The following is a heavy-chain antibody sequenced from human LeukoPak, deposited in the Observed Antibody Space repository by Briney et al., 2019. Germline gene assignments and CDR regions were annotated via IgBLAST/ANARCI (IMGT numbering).Heavy chain of an antibody. D-gene: IGHD2-15*01. J-gene: IGHJ5*02. V-gene: IGHV4-30-4*01. CDR1: GGSISSGDHY. CDR3: ARALGYCSGGSCTRGYNWFDP. CDR2: IYYSGST. Sequence: SQTLSLTCTVSGGSISSGDHYWSWIRQPPGKGLEWIGYIYYSGSTNYNPSLKSRVTISVDTSMNQFSLKLSFVTTADTAVYYCARALGYCSGGSCTRGYNWFDPWGQGTLVTVPS.